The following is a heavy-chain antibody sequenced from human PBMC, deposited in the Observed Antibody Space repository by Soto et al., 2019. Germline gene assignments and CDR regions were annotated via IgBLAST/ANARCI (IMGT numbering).Heavy chain of an antibody. CDR3: ARDGGLGDGYTSVDV. D-gene: IGHD5-12*01. V-gene: IGHV1-8*01. CDR2: MNPNSGNT. CDR1: GYTFTSYD. J-gene: IGHJ6*02. Sequence: QVQLVQSGAEVKKPGASVKVSCKASGYTFTSYDINWVRQATGQGLEWMGWMNPNSGNTGYAQKFQGRVTMXXNXSXXTAYMELSSLRSEDTAVYYCARDGGLGDGYTSVDVWGQGTTVTVSS.